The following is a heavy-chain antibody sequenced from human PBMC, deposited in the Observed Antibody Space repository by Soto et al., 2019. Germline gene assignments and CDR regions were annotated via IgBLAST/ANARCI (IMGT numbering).Heavy chain of an antibody. CDR2: ISYDGSNK. CDR1: GFTFSSYG. J-gene: IGHJ6*02. V-gene: IGHV3-30*18. D-gene: IGHD3-10*01. Sequence: GGSLRLSCAASGFTFSSYGMHWVRQAPGKGLEWVAVISYDGSNKYYADSVKGRFTISRDNSKNTLYLQMNSLRAEDTAVYYCAKDRGSSLSIVWGQGTTVTVSS. CDR3: AKDRGSSLSIV.